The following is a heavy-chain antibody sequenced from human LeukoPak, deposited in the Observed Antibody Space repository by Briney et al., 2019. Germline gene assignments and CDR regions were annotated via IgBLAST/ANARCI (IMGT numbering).Heavy chain of an antibody. CDR3: ARDGGRYYYDSSGYYYFDY. J-gene: IGHJ4*02. CDR1: GFTFSSYA. D-gene: IGHD3-22*01. V-gene: IGHV3-30-3*01. Sequence: GRSLRLSCAASGFTFSSYAMHWVRQAPGKGLEWVAVISYDGSNKYYADSVKGRLTISRDNSKNTLYLQMNSLRAEDTAVYYCARDGGRYYYDSSGYYYFDYWGQGTLVTASS. CDR2: ISYDGSNK.